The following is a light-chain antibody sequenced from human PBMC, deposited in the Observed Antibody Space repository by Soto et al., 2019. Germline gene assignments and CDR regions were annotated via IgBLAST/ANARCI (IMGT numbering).Light chain of an antibody. Sequence: DIQMTQSHSTLSASVGDRVTITCRTSQSIGSWLAWYQQKPGKAPKLLIYKASSLETGVPSRFSGSGSGTEFTLTISSLQPDDFATYYCQQYNSYATFGQGTKLEI. CDR2: KAS. V-gene: IGKV1-5*03. CDR3: QQYNSYAT. CDR1: QSIGSW. J-gene: IGKJ2*01.